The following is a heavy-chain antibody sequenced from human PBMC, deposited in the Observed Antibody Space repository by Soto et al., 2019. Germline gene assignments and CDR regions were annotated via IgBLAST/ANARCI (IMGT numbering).Heavy chain of an antibody. CDR3: SRESRSSGWSYYYYYYGMDV. Sequence: GGSLRLSCAASGFTFSSYSMNWVRQAPGKGLEWVSSISSSSSYIYYADSVKGRFTISRDNAKNSLYLQMNSLRAEDTAVYYCSRESRSSGWSYYYYYYGMDVWGQGTTVTVSS. CDR2: ISSSSSYI. CDR1: GFTFSSYS. D-gene: IGHD6-19*01. J-gene: IGHJ6*02. V-gene: IGHV3-21*01.